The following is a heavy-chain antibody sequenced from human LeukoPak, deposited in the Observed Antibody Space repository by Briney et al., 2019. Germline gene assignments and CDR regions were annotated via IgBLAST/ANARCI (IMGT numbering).Heavy chain of an antibody. J-gene: IGHJ4*02. CDR2: INPNSGGT. CDR3: ARVSVYRSDFDY. Sequence: ASVKVSCKASGYTFTGYYMHWVRQAPGQGLEWMGWINPNSGGTNYAQKFQGRVTMTRDTSISTAYMELSGLRSDDTAVYYCARVSVYRSDFDYWGQGTLVTVSS. CDR1: GYTFTGYY. V-gene: IGHV1-2*02. D-gene: IGHD1-26*01.